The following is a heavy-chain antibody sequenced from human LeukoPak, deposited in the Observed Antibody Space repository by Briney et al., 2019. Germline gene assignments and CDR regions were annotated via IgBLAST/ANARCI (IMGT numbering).Heavy chain of an antibody. J-gene: IGHJ5*02. D-gene: IGHD3-10*01. CDR2: IYHSGST. Sequence: SQTLSLTCAVSGGSISSGGYSWSWIRQPPGKGLEWIGYIYHSGSTYYNPSLKSRVTISVYRSKNQFSLKLSSMTAADTAVYYCARGGALLWFGELLSPSGNWFDPWGQGTLVTVSS. V-gene: IGHV4-30-2*01. CDR1: GGSISSGGYS. CDR3: ARGGALLWFGELLSPSGNWFDP.